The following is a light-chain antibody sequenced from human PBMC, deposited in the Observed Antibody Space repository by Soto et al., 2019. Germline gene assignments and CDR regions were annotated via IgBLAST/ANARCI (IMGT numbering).Light chain of an antibody. V-gene: IGLV2-23*01. CDR1: SSDVGAYIY. CDR2: EGS. CDR3: CSYAGSSTYV. J-gene: IGLJ1*01. Sequence: QSALTQPASVSGSPGQSITISCGGTSSDVGAYIYVSWYQQHPGKAPKLMIYEGSKRPSGVSNRFSGSKSGNTASLTISGLQAEDEADYYCCSYAGSSTYVFGTGTKVTVL.